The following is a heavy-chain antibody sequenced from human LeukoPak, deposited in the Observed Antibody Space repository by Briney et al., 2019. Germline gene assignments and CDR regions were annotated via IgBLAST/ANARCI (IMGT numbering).Heavy chain of an antibody. Sequence: ASVKVSCKASGYTFTSYDINWVRQATGQGLEWMGWMNPNSGNTGYVQKFQGRVTMTRNTSISTAYMELSSLRSEDTAVYYCARVHHTLIVVATELDYWGQGTLVTVSS. CDR2: MNPNSGNT. J-gene: IGHJ4*02. V-gene: IGHV1-8*01. CDR1: GYTFTSYD. D-gene: IGHD3-22*01. CDR3: ARVHHTLIVVATELDY.